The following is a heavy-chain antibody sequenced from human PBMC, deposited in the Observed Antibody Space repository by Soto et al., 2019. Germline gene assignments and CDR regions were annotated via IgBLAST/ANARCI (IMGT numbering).Heavy chain of an antibody. D-gene: IGHD3-3*01. CDR1: GFSLSTSGVG. CDR2: IYWNDDK. J-gene: IGHJ4*02. V-gene: IGHV2-5*01. CDR3: AHIAERITIFGVVIPRYYFDY. Sequence: SGPTLVKPTQTLTLTCTFSGFSLSTSGVGVGWIRQPPGKALEWLALIYWNDDKRYSPSLKSRHTITKDTSKNQVVLTMTNMDPLETATYYCAHIAERITIFGVVIPRYYFDYWGQGTLVTVSS.